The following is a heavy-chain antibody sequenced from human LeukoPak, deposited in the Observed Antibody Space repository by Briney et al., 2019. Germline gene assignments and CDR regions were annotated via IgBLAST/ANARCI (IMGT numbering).Heavy chain of an antibody. CDR3: ARLFGKATTIYYFDY. J-gene: IGHJ4*02. CDR2: FYYSGSI. CDR1: GGSISSSSYY. Sequence: ASQTLSLTCIVSGGSISSSSYYWGWTRQPPGKGLEGIGSFYYSGSIYYNPSLKSRVTISVDTSKNQFYLKLSSVTAADTAVYYCARLFGKATTIYYFDYWGQGTLVTVSS. D-gene: IGHD3-3*01. V-gene: IGHV4-39*01.